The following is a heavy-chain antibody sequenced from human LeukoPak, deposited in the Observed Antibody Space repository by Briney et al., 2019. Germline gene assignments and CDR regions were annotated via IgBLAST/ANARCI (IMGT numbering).Heavy chain of an antibody. V-gene: IGHV1-69*06. J-gene: IGHJ4*02. Sequence: ASVKVSCKASGGTFSSYAISWARQAPGQGLEWMGGIIPIFGTANYAQKFQGRVTITADKSTGTAYMELSSLRSDDTAVYYCARETGYAYGRAPLDYWGQGTLVTVSS. CDR1: GGTFSSYA. CDR2: IIPIFGTA. CDR3: ARETGYAYGRAPLDY. D-gene: IGHD5-18*01.